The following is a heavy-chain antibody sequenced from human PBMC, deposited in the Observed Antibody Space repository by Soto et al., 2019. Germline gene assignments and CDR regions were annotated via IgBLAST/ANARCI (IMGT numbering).Heavy chain of an antibody. CDR3: ARHNYGSGSTYFDY. V-gene: IGHV4-39*01. D-gene: IGHD3-10*01. CDR1: GGSISSSSYY. Sequence: SETLSLTCTVSGGSISSSSYYWGWIRQPPGKGLVWIGIIYYSGSTNYNPSLKSRVTISVDTSKNQFSLKLNSMTAADTAVYYCARHNYGSGSTYFDYWGQGTLVTVSS. J-gene: IGHJ4*02. CDR2: IYYSGST.